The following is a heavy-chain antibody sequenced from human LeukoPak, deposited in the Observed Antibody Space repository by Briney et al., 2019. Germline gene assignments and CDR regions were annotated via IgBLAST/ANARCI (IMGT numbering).Heavy chain of an antibody. J-gene: IGHJ4*02. CDR2: INSDGSST. Sequence: GGSLRLSCAASGFTFSSSDMHWVRQAPGKGLVWVSRINSDGSSTIYADSVKGRFTISRDNAKNTLYLQMNSLRAEDTALYYCTRGYVGIDYWGQGTLVTVSS. CDR3: TRGYVGIDY. CDR1: GFTFSSSD. V-gene: IGHV3-74*01. D-gene: IGHD5-12*01.